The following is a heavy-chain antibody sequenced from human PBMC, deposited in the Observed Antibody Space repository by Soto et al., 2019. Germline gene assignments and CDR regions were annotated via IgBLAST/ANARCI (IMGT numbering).Heavy chain of an antibody. V-gene: IGHV4-61*01. J-gene: IGHJ3*02. CDR1: GGSISSGSYY. Sequence: QVQLQESGPGLVKPSETLSLTCTVSGGSISSGSYYWSWIRQPPGKGLEWIGYIYYSGSTNYNPSLKSXXTXSXXTSKNQFSLKLSSVTAADTAVYYCARDRNSDAFDIWGQGTMVTVSS. D-gene: IGHD4-4*01. CDR3: ARDRNSDAFDI. CDR2: IYYSGST.